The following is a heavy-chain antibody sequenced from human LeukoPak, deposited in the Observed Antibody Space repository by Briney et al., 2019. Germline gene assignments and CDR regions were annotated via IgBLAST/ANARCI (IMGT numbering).Heavy chain of an antibody. CDR3: ARHLCSSTSCYDMYAFDI. Sequence: SETLSLTCAVYGGSFSGYYWSWIRQPPGKGLEWIGETNHSGSTNYNPSLKSRVTISVDTSKNQFSLKLSSVTAADTAVYYCARHLCSSTSCYDMYAFDIWGQGTMVTVSS. V-gene: IGHV4-34*01. CDR1: GGSFSGYY. J-gene: IGHJ3*02. D-gene: IGHD2-2*01. CDR2: TNHSGST.